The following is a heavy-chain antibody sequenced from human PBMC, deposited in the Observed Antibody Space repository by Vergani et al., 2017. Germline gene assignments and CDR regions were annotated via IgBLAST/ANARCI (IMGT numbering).Heavy chain of an antibody. CDR3: ATGNSGYDYFDY. J-gene: IGHJ4*02. CDR1: GGSFSGYY. D-gene: IGHD5-12*01. V-gene: IGHV4-34*01. CDR2: INHSGST. Sequence: QVQLQQWGAGLLKPSETLSLTCAVYGGSFSGYYWSWVRQPPGKGLEWIGEINHSGSTNYNPSLKSRVTISVDTSKNQFSLKLSSVTAADTAVYYCATGNSGYDYFDYWGQGTLVTVSS.